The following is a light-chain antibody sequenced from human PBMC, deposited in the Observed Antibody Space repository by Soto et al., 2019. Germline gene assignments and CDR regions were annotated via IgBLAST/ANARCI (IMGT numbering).Light chain of an antibody. CDR1: QSVSSN. Sequence: EIVMTQSPATLSVSPGERVTLSCRASQSVSSNLAWYQQKPGQAPRLLIFGASTRATGIPARFSGSGSGTEFTLTISSLQSEDFAVYYCQQYNDWPTWMFGHGTKVEI. V-gene: IGKV3-15*01. CDR3: QQYNDWPTWM. J-gene: IGKJ1*01. CDR2: GAS.